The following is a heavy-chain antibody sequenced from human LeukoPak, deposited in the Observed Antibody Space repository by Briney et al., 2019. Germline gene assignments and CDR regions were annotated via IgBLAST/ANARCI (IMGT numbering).Heavy chain of an antibody. CDR1: GYTFTGYY. Sequence: ASVKVSFKASGYTFTGYYMHWVRQAPGQGLEWMGWINPNSGGTNYAQKFQGRVTMTRDTSISTAYMELSRLRSDDTAVYYCARANCSSTSCYLFDYWGQGTLVTVSS. V-gene: IGHV1-2*02. CDR2: INPNSGGT. CDR3: ARANCSSTSCYLFDY. J-gene: IGHJ4*02. D-gene: IGHD2-2*01.